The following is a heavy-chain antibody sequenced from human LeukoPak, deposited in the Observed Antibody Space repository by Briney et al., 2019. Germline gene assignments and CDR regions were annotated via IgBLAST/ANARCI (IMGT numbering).Heavy chain of an antibody. CDR3: AKVTSLGTGDFDY. Sequence: PGGSLRLSCAASGFSFSNYGMHWVRQAPGKGLEWVAVIWSDGRDKYYTGSVKGRFTISRDNSKNMLFLQMNSLRVEDTAMYYCAKVTSLGTGDFDYWGQGTLVTVSS. D-gene: IGHD2-8*02. CDR1: GFSFSNYG. CDR2: IWSDGRDK. J-gene: IGHJ4*02. V-gene: IGHV3-33*06.